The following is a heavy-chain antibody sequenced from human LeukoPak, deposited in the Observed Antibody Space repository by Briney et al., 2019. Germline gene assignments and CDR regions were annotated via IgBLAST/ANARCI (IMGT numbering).Heavy chain of an antibody. CDR1: GFTFSSYG. CDR3: SRGGSYGSGNDYLDY. J-gene: IGHJ4*02. Sequence: GGSLRLSCAASGFTFSSYGMHWVRQAPGKGLEWVALVWYDGSDKFYEDSVKGRFTISRDNSNNTMYLQMQSLRGEDTAVYYCSRGGSYGSGNDYLDYWGQGTLVTVSS. CDR2: VWYDGSDK. V-gene: IGHV3-33*08. D-gene: IGHD3-10*01.